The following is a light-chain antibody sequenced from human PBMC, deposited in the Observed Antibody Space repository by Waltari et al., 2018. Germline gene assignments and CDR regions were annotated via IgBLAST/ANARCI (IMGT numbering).Light chain of an antibody. CDR3: QELNTYPQSLT. J-gene: IGKJ4*01. Sequence: DIQLPQSPSFLSATIGDRVTITCRASQGISSYLAWYQQKPGKAPKLLIYAASTLQSGVPSRFSGSGSGTEFTLTISSLQPEDFATYYCQELNTYPQSLTFGGGTKVEI. CDR1: QGISSY. CDR2: AAS. V-gene: IGKV1-9*01.